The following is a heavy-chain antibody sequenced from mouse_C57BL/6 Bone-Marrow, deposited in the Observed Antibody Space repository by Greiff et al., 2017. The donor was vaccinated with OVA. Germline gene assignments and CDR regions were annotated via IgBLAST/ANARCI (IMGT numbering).Heavy chain of an antibody. CDR3: ARHEDDYSNLWYFDY. V-gene: IGHV1-62-2*01. CDR1: GYTFTEYT. D-gene: IGHD2-5*01. J-gene: IGHJ2*01. CDR2: FYPGSGSI. Sequence: QVQLQQPGAELVKPGASVKMSCKASGYTFTEYTIHWVKQRSGQGLEWIGWFYPGSGSIKYNEKFKDKATLTADKSSSTVYMELSRLTSEDSAVYFCARHEDDYSNLWYFDYWGQGTTLTVSS.